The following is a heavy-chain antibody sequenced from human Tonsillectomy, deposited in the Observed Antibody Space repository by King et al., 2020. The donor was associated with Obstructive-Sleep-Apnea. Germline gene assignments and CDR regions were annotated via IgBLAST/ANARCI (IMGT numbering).Heavy chain of an antibody. CDR2: IYYSGST. D-gene: IGHD3-22*01. CDR3: ARDVRITMLVVVMGPGEFDY. Sequence: QLQESGPGLVKPSETLSLTCTVSGGSISSSSYYWGWIRQPPGKGLEWIGSIYYSGSTYYNPSLKSRVTISVDTSKNQFSLKLSSVTAADTAVYYCARDVRITMLVVVMGPGEFDYWGQGTLVTVSS. V-gene: IGHV4-39*07. J-gene: IGHJ4*02. CDR1: GGSISSSSYY.